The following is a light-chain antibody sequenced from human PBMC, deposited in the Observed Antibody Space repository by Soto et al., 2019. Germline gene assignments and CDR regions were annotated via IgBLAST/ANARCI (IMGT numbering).Light chain of an antibody. J-gene: IGLJ2*01. CDR2: EVS. CDR3: SSYTSSSTLVV. Sequence: HSGLTHPASVSGSPGQSSTISCTGTSSDVGGYNYFSWYQQHPGKAPKPMIYEVSNRPSGVSNRFSGSKSGNTASLTISGLQAEDEADYYCSSYTSSSTLVVFGGGTKLTVL. V-gene: IGLV2-14*01. CDR1: SSDVGGYNY.